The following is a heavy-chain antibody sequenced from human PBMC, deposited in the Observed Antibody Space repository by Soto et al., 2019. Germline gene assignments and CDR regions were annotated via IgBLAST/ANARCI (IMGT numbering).Heavy chain of an antibody. CDR2: ISSSSSTI. CDR3: ARDQGEEGSSWPNEPVYYYYGMDV. CDR1: GFTFSSYS. Sequence: PGGSLRLSCAASGFTFSSYSMNWVRQAPGKGLEWVSYISSSSSTIYYADSVKGRFTISRDNAKNSLYLQMNSLRDEDTAVYYCARDQGEEGSSWPNEPVYYYYGMDVWGQGTTVTVSS. V-gene: IGHV3-48*02. D-gene: IGHD6-13*01. J-gene: IGHJ6*02.